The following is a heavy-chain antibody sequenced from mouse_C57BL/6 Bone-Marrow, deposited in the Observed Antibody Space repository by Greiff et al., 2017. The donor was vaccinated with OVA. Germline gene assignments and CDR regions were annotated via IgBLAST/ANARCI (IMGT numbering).Heavy chain of an antibody. V-gene: IGHV3-5*01. CDR2: IYYSGTI. CDR1: GISITTGNYR. D-gene: IGHD1-1*01. J-gene: IGHJ1*03. Sequence: VQLQQSGPGLVKPSQPVFLTCTVTGISITTGNYRWSWIRQFPGNKLEWIGYIYYSGTITYNPSLTSRTTITRDTPKNQFFLEMNSLTAEDTATYYCARDRGIYYGSSYRWYFDGWGTGTTVTVSS. CDR3: ARDRGIYYGSSYRWYFDG.